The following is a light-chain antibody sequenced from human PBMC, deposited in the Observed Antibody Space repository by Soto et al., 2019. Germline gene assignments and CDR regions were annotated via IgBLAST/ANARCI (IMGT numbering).Light chain of an antibody. Sequence: DIQMTQSPSSLSASVGDRVTITCRASQGISNYLAWYQQKPGKVPKLLIYAASTLQPGVPSRFSGSGSGTDFTLTISSLQPEDVATYYCQKYNSALTFGPGTKGDIK. CDR1: QGISNY. J-gene: IGKJ3*01. V-gene: IGKV1-27*01. CDR3: QKYNSALT. CDR2: AAS.